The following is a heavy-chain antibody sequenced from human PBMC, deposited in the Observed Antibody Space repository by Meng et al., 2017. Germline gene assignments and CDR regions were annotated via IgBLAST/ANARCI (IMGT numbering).Heavy chain of an antibody. J-gene: IGHJ4*02. Sequence: QGHLQQWGAGVLMPSETLSLTCAVYGGSFSGYYWSWIRQPPGKGLEWIGEINHSGSTNYIPSLKSRVTMSLDTSKNQFSLRLSSVTAADTAVYYCARSHSVTIVAFDYWGQGTLVTVSS. CDR1: GGSFSGYY. V-gene: IGHV4-34*01. CDR3: ARSHSVTIVAFDY. D-gene: IGHD4-17*01. CDR2: INHSGST.